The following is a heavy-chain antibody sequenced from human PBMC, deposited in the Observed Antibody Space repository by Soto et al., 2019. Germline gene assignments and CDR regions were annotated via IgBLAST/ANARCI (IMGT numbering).Heavy chain of an antibody. CDR1: GYTFTSYG. CDR3: ARESYSTYMLGYYYYYMDV. CDR2: ISAYNGNT. V-gene: IGHV1-18*01. D-gene: IGHD4-4*01. J-gene: IGHJ6*03. Sequence: QVQLVQSGAEVKKPGASVKVSCKASGYTFTSYGISWVRQAPGQGLEWMGWISAYNGNTNYAQKLQGRVTMTTDTSTSTAYMELRSLRSDDTAVYYCARESYSTYMLGYYYYYMDVWGKGTTVTVSS.